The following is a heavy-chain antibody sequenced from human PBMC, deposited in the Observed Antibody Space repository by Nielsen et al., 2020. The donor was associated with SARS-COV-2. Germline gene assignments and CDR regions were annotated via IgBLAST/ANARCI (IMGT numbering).Heavy chain of an antibody. V-gene: IGHV1-3*01. Sequence: VRQMPGKGLEWMGWISAYNGNTNYAQKLQGRVTITRDTSASTAYMELSSLRSEDTAVYYCARAYYDSSGYYYYYYGMDVWGQGTTVTVSS. J-gene: IGHJ6*02. CDR3: ARAYYDSSGYYYYYYGMDV. CDR2: ISAYNGNT. D-gene: IGHD3-22*01.